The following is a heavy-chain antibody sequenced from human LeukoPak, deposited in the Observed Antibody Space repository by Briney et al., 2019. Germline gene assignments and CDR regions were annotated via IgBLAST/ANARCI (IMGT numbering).Heavy chain of an antibody. D-gene: IGHD3-3*01. Sequence: ASVKVSCKASGYTFTSYDINWVRQATGQGLEWMGWMNPNSGNTGYAQKFQGRVTMTRNTSISTAYMELSNLRSEDTAVYYCARGPSGDFWSGYYPYYYYYGMDVWGQGTTVTVSS. CDR1: GYTFTSYD. J-gene: IGHJ6*02. CDR3: ARGPSGDFWSGYYPYYYYYGMDV. V-gene: IGHV1-8*01. CDR2: MNPNSGNT.